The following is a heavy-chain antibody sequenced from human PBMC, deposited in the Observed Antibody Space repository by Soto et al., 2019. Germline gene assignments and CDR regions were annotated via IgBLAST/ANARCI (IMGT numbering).Heavy chain of an antibody. CDR1: GFTFDDYA. Sequence: QPGGSLRLSCAASGFTFDDYAMHWVRQAPGKGLEWVSGISWNSGSIGYADSVKGRFTISRDNAKNSLYLQMNSLRAEDTALYYCAKDILHGVDPLYFDYWGQGTLVTVSS. V-gene: IGHV3-9*01. CDR2: ISWNSGSI. J-gene: IGHJ4*02. D-gene: IGHD2-15*01. CDR3: AKDILHGVDPLYFDY.